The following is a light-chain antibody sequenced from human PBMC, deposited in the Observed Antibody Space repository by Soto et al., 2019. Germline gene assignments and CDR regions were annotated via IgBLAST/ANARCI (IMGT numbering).Light chain of an antibody. CDR2: DVT. J-gene: IGLJ2*01. CDR3: CSYAAGDSFK. CDR1: SSDVGAYNY. V-gene: IGLV2-11*01. Sequence: QSALTQPPSVSGSPGQSVTISCTGTSSDVGAYNYVSWHQQHPGKAPKLVIYDVTQRPSGVPDRFSASKSGITASLTISGLQAEDEADYYCCSYAAGDSFKFGGGTKVT.